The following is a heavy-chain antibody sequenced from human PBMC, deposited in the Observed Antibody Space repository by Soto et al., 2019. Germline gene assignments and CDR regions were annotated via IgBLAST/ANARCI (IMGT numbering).Heavy chain of an antibody. CDR2: INHSGSA. J-gene: IGHJ5*02. Sequence: SETLSLTCAVYGGSFSGYYWSWIRQPPGRGLEWIGEINHSGSANVNPSLKSRVTISVDTSKNQFSLKLSSVTAADTAVYYCAGGGYSGYDSNWFDPWGQGTLVTVSS. CDR1: GGSFSGYY. D-gene: IGHD5-12*01. CDR3: AGGGYSGYDSNWFDP. V-gene: IGHV4-34*01.